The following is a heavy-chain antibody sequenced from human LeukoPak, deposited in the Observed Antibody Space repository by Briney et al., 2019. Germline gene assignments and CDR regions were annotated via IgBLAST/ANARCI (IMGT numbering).Heavy chain of an antibody. J-gene: IGHJ3*02. Sequence: GGSLRLSCAASGFTVSSNYMGWVRQAPGKGLEWVSVLYGGGSTYYPDSVKGRFTISRDNSQNTQYLQMDSLRAEDTAVYYCARLYDSSGYGAFDIWGQGTMVTVSS. D-gene: IGHD3-22*01. CDR1: GFTVSSNY. V-gene: IGHV3-66*02. CDR2: LYGGGST. CDR3: ARLYDSSGYGAFDI.